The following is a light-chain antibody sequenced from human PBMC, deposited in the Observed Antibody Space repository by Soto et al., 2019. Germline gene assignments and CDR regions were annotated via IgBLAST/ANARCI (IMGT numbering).Light chain of an antibody. CDR2: EVT. Sequence: QSTLTQPASVSGSPGQSITISCNGSSSDVGTYNLVSWYQQHPGKAPKLLIYEVTQRPSGVSNAFSGSKSANTASLTISGLQADDEAVYYCCSYASDNSWVFGGGTKLTVL. CDR3: CSYASDNSWV. V-gene: IGLV2-23*02. J-gene: IGLJ3*02. CDR1: SSDVGTYNL.